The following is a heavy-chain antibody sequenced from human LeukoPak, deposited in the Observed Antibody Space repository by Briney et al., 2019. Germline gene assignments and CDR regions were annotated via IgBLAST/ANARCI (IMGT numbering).Heavy chain of an antibody. CDR2: INWNGGST. CDR3: ARDPSIAAAGTHLDY. D-gene: IGHD6-13*01. CDR1: GFTFSSYG. V-gene: IGHV3-20*04. Sequence: GRSLRLSCAASGFTFSSYGMHWVRQAPGKGLEWVSGINWNGGSTGYADSVKGRFTISRDNAKNSLYLQMNSLRAEDTALYYCARDPSIAAAGTHLDYWGQGTLVTVSS. J-gene: IGHJ4*02.